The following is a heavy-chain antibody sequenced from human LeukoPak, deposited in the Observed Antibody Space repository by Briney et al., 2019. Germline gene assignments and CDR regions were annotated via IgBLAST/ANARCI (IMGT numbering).Heavy chain of an antibody. CDR1: GGSFSGYY. CDR2: INHSGST. Sequence: SETLSLTCAVYGGSFSGYYWSWIRQPPGKGLEWIGEINHSGSTNYNPSLKSRVTISVDTSKNQFSLKLSSASAADTAVYYCARWEAGSYYDFDYWGQGTLVTVSS. D-gene: IGHD1-26*01. J-gene: IGHJ4*02. CDR3: ARWEAGSYYDFDY. V-gene: IGHV4-34*01.